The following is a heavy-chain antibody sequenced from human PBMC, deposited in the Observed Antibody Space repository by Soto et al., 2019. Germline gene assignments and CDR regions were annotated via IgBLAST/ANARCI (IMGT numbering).Heavy chain of an antibody. J-gene: IGHJ4*02. V-gene: IGHV3-21*01. D-gene: IGHD2-2*01. Sequence: PGGSLRLSCAASGFTFSSYSMNWVRQAPGKGLEWVSSISSSSSYIYYADSVKGRFTISRDNAKNSLYLQMNSLRAEDTAVYYCARDLGLWTSTSDNFDYWGQGTLVTVSS. CDR3: ARDLGLWTSTSDNFDY. CDR2: ISSSSSYI. CDR1: GFTFSSYS.